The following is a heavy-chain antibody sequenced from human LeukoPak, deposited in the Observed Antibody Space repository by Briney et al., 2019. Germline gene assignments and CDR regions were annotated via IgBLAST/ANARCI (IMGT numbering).Heavy chain of an antibody. CDR1: GYTFTGYY. D-gene: IGHD3-10*02. V-gene: IGHV1-2*02. Sequence: ASVKVSCKASGYTFTGYYMHWVRQAPGQGLEWMGWISPNSGGTNYAQKFQGRVTMTRDTSISTAYMELSRLRSDDTAVYYCARGRKPFSGTAIYSGNWFDPWGQGTLVTVSS. CDR2: ISPNSGGT. J-gene: IGHJ5*02. CDR3: ARGRKPFSGTAIYSGNWFDP.